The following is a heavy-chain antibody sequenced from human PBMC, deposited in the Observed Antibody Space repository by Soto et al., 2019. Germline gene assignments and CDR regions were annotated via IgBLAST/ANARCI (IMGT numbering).Heavy chain of an antibody. V-gene: IGHV3-7*01. CDR1: GVTFSSYG. Sequence: PGGSLRLSWAAAGVTFSSYGRSWVRQAPGKGLEWVANIKQDGSEKYYVDSVKGRFTISRDNAKNSLYLQMNSLRAEDTAVYYCARLVVPAAIGYYYYYMDVWGKGTTVTVSS. J-gene: IGHJ6*03. D-gene: IGHD2-2*02. CDR3: ARLVVPAAIGYYYYYMDV. CDR2: IKQDGSEK.